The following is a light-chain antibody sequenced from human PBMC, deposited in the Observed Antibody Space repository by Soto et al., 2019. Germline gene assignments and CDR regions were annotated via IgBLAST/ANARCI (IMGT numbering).Light chain of an antibody. CDR2: GAS. J-gene: IGKJ2*02. CDR3: QQYNNWPPLMCT. Sequence: EVVMTQSPATLSVSPGERATLSCRASQSVSSNLAWYQQRPGQAPRLLIYGASTRATGIPARFSGSGSGTEFTLTISSLQSEDFAVYYCQQYNNWPPLMCTFGQGTKVDI. CDR1: QSVSSN. V-gene: IGKV3D-15*01.